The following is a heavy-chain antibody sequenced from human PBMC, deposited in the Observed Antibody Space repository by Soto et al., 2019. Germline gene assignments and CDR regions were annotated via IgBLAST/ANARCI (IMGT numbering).Heavy chain of an antibody. CDR1: GGTFSGYS. J-gene: IGHJ6*02. CDR2: INHSGST. D-gene: IGHD6-13*01. Sequence: SETLCLTCAVYGGTFSGYSRSWIRQPPGKGLEWIGEINHSGSTNYNPSLKSRVTISVDTSKNQFSLKLSSVTAADTAVYYCARHSSSWYEGYYYYGMDVWGQGTTVT. V-gene: IGHV4-34*01. CDR3: ARHSSSWYEGYYYYGMDV.